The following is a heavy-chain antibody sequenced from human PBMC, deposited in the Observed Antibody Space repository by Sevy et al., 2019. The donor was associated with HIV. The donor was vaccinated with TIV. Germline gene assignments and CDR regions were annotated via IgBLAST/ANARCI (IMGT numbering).Heavy chain of an antibody. D-gene: IGHD2-15*01. V-gene: IGHV3-15*01. Sequence: GGSLRLSCAASGFTFSNAWMSWVRQSPGKGLEWVGRIRSKAGGGTTDYDNIVKGKFTISRDDSRDILYLQLNSLETGNTAVYYCTTVHRRDGIVVVPFEYWGQGTLVTVSS. CDR3: TTVHRRDGIVVVPFEY. CDR1: GFTFSNAW. J-gene: IGHJ4*02. CDR2: IRSKAGGGTT.